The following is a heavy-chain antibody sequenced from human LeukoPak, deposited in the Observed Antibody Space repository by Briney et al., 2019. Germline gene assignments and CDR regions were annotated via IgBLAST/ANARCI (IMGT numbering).Heavy chain of an antibody. CDR3: AKDYGGTYSLDL. V-gene: IGHV3-23*01. CDR2: ITQGGGTT. D-gene: IGHD1-26*01. CDR1: GFTFSIYA. J-gene: IGHJ5*02. Sequence: GGSLRLSCAASGFTFSIYAMNWVRQAPGKGLEWVSSITQGGGTTFYADSVKGRFTISRDNSKNTLFLQMNSLRAEDTAIYYCAKDYGGTYSLDLWGQGTLVTVSS.